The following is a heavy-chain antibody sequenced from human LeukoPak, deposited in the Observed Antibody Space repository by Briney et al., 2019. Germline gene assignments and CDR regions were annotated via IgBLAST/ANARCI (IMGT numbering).Heavy chain of an antibody. J-gene: IGHJ6*03. V-gene: IGHV3-33*06. CDR1: GFTFSSYG. CDR3: AKDYGSGSSYYYMDV. CDR2: IWYDGSNK. D-gene: IGHD3-10*01. Sequence: PGGSLRLSCAASGFTFSSYGMHWVRQAPGKGLEWVAVIWYDGSNKYYADSVKGRFTISRDNSKNTLYLQMNSLSAEDTAVYYCAKDYGSGSSYYYMDVWGKGTAVTVSS.